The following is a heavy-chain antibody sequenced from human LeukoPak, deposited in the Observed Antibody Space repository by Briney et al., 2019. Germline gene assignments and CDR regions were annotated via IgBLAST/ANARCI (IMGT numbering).Heavy chain of an antibody. D-gene: IGHD3-10*01. J-gene: IGHJ5*02. V-gene: IGHV1-2*02. CDR1: GYTFTGYY. CDR2: INPNSGGT. Sequence: ASVKVSCKASGYTFTGYYMHWVRQAPGQGLEWMGWINPNSGGTNYAQKFQGRVTMTRDTSISTAYMELSTLRSDDTAVYYCARTYYYGSDTFDPWGQGTLVTVSS. CDR3: ARTYYYGSDTFDP.